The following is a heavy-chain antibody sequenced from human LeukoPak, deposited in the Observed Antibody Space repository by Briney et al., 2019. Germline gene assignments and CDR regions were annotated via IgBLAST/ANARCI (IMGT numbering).Heavy chain of an antibody. V-gene: IGHV3-30-3*01. D-gene: IGHD6-13*01. J-gene: IGHJ4*02. CDR1: EFTFSRYA. CDR2: IAYDGSDM. CDR3: ARVGSIAAAGTPDY. Sequence: PGGSLRLSCAASEFTFSRYAIHWVRQAPGKGLEWVAVIAYDGSDMYYADSVKGRFTISRDNSKNTLYLQVNSLRAEDTAVYYCARVGSIAAAGTPDYWGQGTLVTVSS.